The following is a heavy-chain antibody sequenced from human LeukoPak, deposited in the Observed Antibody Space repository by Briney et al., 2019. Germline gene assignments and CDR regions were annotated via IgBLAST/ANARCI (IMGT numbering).Heavy chain of an antibody. CDR1: GFTFSSYT. Sequence: PGGSLRLSCAASGFTFSSYTMSWVRQAPGKELEWVSTITTSDGNTYYADSVKGRFTVSRDNSKNTLFLQMNSLRAEDTAVYYCAKDGGLWVSAHWGDSWGRGTLVTASS. J-gene: IGHJ4*02. V-gene: IGHV3-23*01. CDR3: AKDGGLWVSAHWGDS. D-gene: IGHD7-27*01. CDR2: ITTSDGNT.